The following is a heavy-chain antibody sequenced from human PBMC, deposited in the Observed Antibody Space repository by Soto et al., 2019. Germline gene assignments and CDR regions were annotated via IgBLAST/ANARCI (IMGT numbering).Heavy chain of an antibody. V-gene: IGHV3-48*02. CDR3: ARGIAAAGGRHFDY. J-gene: IGHJ4*02. CDR1: GFSFSTYS. CDR2: ISSSTSTI. D-gene: IGHD6-13*01. Sequence: EEQLVEPGGGLVQRGGSLRVSCAASGFSFSTYSMNWVRQAPGKGLEWVSYISSSTSTIYYADSVKGRFTISRDNAKNSLYRQMNSLRDEDTAVYYCARGIAAAGGRHFDYWGQGTLVTVSS.